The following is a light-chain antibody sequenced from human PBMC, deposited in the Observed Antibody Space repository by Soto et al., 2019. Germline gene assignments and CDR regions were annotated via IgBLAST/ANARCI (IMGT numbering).Light chain of an antibody. V-gene: IGLV2-8*01. CDR3: SSYAGTHIV. J-gene: IGLJ1*01. CDR1: SSDVGGYDY. Sequence: QSVLTQPPCASGSPGQSVTISCTGTSSDVGGYDYVSWYQQHPGKAPKLMIYDVTKRPSGVPDRFSGSKSANTASLTVSGLQAEDEADYYCSSYAGTHIVFGTGTKVTVL. CDR2: DVT.